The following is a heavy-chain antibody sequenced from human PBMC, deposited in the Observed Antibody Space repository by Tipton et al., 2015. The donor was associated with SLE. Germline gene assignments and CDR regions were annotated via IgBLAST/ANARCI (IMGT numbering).Heavy chain of an antibody. CDR3: ARQGTGFGSGRDDY. D-gene: IGHD1-14*01. J-gene: IGHJ4*02. CDR2: FYYGGNT. Sequence: TLSLTCSVSNGSVTRTTDYWGWIRQSPGRGLEWIGSFYYGGNTYYNPSLKSRVTTSVDTSKNQFSLSLYSVTVEDTAVYYCARQGTGFGSGRDDYWGQGILVTVSS. V-gene: IGHV4-39*01. CDR1: NGSVTRTTDY.